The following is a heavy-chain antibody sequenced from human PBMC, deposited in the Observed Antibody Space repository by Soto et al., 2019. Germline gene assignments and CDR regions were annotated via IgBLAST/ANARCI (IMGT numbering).Heavy chain of an antibody. CDR2: ISGSGGST. Sequence: EVQLLESGGGLVQPGGSLRLSCAASGFTFSSYAMSWVRQAPGKGLEWVSAISGSGGSTYYADSVKGRFTISRDNSKNPRYLQMNSLRAEDTAVYYCAKDYGDLNWYFDLWGRGTMVTVSS. V-gene: IGHV3-23*01. J-gene: IGHJ2*01. CDR3: AKDYGDLNWYFDL. D-gene: IGHD4-17*01. CDR1: GFTFSSYA.